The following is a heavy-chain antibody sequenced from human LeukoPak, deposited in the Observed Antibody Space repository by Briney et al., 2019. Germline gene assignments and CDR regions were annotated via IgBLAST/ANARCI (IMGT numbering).Heavy chain of an antibody. CDR3: ARADGYNRKFDY. J-gene: IGHJ4*02. CDR2: ISSGRSTM. V-gene: IGHV3-48*02. Sequence: GGSLRLSCAASGFSFSSYSMNWVRQAPGKGLEWGSYISSGRSTMYYADSVKGRFTISRDNAKNSLYLQMNSLRDEDTAVYYCARADGYNRKFDYWGQGTLVTVSS. CDR1: GFSFSSYS. D-gene: IGHD5-24*01.